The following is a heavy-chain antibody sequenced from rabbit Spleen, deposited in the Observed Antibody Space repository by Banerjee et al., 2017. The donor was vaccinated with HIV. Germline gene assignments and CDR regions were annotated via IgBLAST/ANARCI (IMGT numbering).Heavy chain of an antibody. CDR3: VRRHGKDDYVNL. CDR2: IYGDSSGRT. V-gene: IGHV1S45*01. D-gene: IGHD2-1*01. Sequence: QQQLEESGGGLVKPGGTLTLTCKASGIDFSSYYYMCWVRQPPGKGPEWIACIYGDSSGRTYYASWAKGRFTISKTSSTTVTLQMTSLTGADTATYFCVRRHGKDDYVNLWGQGTLVTVS. J-gene: IGHJ4*01. CDR1: GIDFSSYYY.